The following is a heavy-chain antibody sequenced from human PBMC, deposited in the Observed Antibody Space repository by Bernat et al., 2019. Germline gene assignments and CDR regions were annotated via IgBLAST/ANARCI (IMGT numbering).Heavy chain of an antibody. J-gene: IGHJ4*02. D-gene: IGHD3-9*01. CDR2: INHSGST. CDR3: AGGGYDILTGAIAYFDY. Sequence: QVQLQQWGAGLLKPSETLSLTCAVYGGSFSGYYWSWIRQPPGKGLEWIGEINHSGSTNYNPSLKSRVTISVDTSKNQFSLKMSSVTDADTAVYYCAGGGYDILTGAIAYFDYWGQGTLVTVSS. CDR1: GGSFSGYY. V-gene: IGHV4-34*01.